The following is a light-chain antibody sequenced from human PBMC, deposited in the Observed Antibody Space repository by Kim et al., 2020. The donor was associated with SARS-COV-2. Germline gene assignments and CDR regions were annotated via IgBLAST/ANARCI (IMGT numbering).Light chain of an antibody. CDR2: EVN. V-gene: IGLV2-8*01. CDR1: SSDVSGYNY. Sequence: GQSGTISCTGSSSDVSGYNYVSWYQHHPGKAPKRRILEVNKGPSGVPDRFSGSKCGNTASLTVSGRQAEDEAGYHCSSYAGSRAVVFGGRTQVTVL. CDR3: SSYAGSRAVV. J-gene: IGLJ2*01.